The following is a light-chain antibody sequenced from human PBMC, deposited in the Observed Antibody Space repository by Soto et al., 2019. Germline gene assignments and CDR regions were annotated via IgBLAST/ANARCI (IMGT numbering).Light chain of an antibody. CDR3: HTYNSYSLHT. CDR2: DAS. CDR1: QSVSSR. Sequence: DIQMTQSPSTLYASVGDRITITCRASQSVSSRLAWYQQKPGKAPKLLIYDASSLESGVPSRFSGRGSGTEFTLTISSLQPDDCATYYCHTYNSYSLHTFGQGTKLEIK. J-gene: IGKJ2*01. V-gene: IGKV1-5*01.